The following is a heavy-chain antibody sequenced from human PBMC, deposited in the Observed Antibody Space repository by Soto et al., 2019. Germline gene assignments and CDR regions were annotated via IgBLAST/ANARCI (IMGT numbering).Heavy chain of an antibody. D-gene: IGHD2-2*01. CDR3: ARVPDR. J-gene: IGHJ5*02. Sequence: QLQLQESGSGLVKPSQTLSLTCAVSGGSISSGGYSWSWIRQPPGKGLDWIGDIYHSGSTYYNPSLHSRATIPVDRSKHQFSLKLSSVPAADTAVYFCARVPDRWGQGTLVTVSS. V-gene: IGHV4-30-2*01. CDR1: GGSISSGGYS. CDR2: IYHSGST.